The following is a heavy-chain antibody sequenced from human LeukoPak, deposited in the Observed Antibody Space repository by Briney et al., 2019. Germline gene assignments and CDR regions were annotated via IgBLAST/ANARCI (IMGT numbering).Heavy chain of an antibody. Sequence: ASVKDSCKASGCTFTTYYMHWVRQAPGQGLEWMGRINPSGGSTTYAQKFLGRVTMTRDTSTTTVYMELSSLKSEDTAVYYCARGAYPYYFDYWGQGTLVTVSS. CDR3: ARGAYPYYFDY. V-gene: IGHV1-46*01. CDR2: INPSGGST. J-gene: IGHJ4*02. CDR1: GCTFTTYY.